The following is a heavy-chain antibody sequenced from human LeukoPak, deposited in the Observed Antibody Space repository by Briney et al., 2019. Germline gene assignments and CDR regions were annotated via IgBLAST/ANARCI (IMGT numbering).Heavy chain of an antibody. CDR3: AKLPVAGLYFDY. J-gene: IGHJ4*02. V-gene: IGHV3-13*01. Sequence: GGSLRLSCAASGFTFSDHAMHWVRQAPGKGLEWVSAVGIAADTFYPGSVKGRFTISRENAKNSLYLQMNSLRVEDTAVYYCAKLPVAGLYFDYWGQGTLVTVSS. CDR1: GFTFSDHA. CDR2: VGIAADT. D-gene: IGHD6-19*01.